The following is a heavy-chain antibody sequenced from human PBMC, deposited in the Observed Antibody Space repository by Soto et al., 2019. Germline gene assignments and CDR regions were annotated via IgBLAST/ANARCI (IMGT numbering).Heavy chain of an antibody. CDR2: ISAYNGIT. J-gene: IGHJ3*02. V-gene: IGHV1-18*01. Sequence: ASVKVSCKASGYTFTSYGISWVRQAPGQGLEWMGWISAYNGITNYAQKLQGRVTMTTDTSTSTAYMELRSLRSDDTAVYYCARGWETYYYDSSGYPDAFDIWGQGTMVTVSS. CDR1: GYTFTSYG. CDR3: ARGWETYYYDSSGYPDAFDI. D-gene: IGHD3-22*01.